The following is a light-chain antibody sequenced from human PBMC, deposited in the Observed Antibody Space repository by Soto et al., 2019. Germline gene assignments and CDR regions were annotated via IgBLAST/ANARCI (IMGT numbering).Light chain of an antibody. CDR1: SSDGGGYNY. CDR2: EVF. CDR3: CSYTTTSTFV. Sequence: QSALTQPASVSGSPGQSITISCTGTSSDGGGYNYVSWYQQHPGKVPKLMIYEVFRRPSGISDRFSGSKSGNTASLTISGLQAEDEADYYCCSYTTTSTFVFGGGTKLTVL. V-gene: IGLV2-14*03. J-gene: IGLJ2*01.